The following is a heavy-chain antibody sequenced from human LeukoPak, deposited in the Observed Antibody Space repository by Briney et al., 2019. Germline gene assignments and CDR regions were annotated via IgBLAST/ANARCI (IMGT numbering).Heavy chain of an antibody. D-gene: IGHD3-22*01. CDR3: ARMDYYDSSGAFDI. Sequence: SETLSLTCTVSGGSISSGSYYWSWIRQPAGKGLEWIGRIYTSGSTNYNPSLKSRVTISVDTSKNQFSLKLSSVTAADTAVYYCARMDYYDSSGAFDIWGQGTMVTVS. J-gene: IGHJ3*02. V-gene: IGHV4-61*02. CDR2: IYTSGST. CDR1: GGSISSGSYY.